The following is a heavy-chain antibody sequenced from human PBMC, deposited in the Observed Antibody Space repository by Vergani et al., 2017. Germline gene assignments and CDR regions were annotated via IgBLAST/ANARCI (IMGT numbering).Heavy chain of an antibody. V-gene: IGHV2-26*01. CDR1: GFQLSNARMG. D-gene: IGHD3-22*01. J-gene: IGHJ3*02. Sequence: QVTLKESGPVLVKPTETPTLTCTVSGFQLSNARMGVSWIRQPPGKALKWLAHIFSNDEKSYSTSRKSRLTISKDTSKSQVVLTMTNMDPVDTATYYCARMYYYDSSGPNRAFDIWGQGTMVTVSS. CDR2: IFSNDEK. CDR3: ARMYYYDSSGPNRAFDI.